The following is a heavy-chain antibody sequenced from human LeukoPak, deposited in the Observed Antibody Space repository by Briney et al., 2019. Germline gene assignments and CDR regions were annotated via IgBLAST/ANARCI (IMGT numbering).Heavy chain of an antibody. CDR1: GGSIRSSYYY. CDR3: ARGRLWLDY. D-gene: IGHD5-18*01. V-gene: IGHV4-39*01. Sequence: SETLSLTCTVSGGSIRSSYYYWGWIRQPPGKGLEWIGSIYDSGSTYYNPSLKSRVTISVDTSKNQFSLKLNSVTAADTAVYYCARGRLWLDYWGQGTLVTVSS. J-gene: IGHJ4*02. CDR2: IYDSGST.